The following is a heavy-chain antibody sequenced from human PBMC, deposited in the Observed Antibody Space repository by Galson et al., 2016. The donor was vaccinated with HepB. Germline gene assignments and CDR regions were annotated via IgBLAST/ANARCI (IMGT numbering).Heavy chain of an antibody. D-gene: IGHD3-16*02. J-gene: IGHJ3*02. V-gene: IGHV3-74*01. Sequence: SLRLSCAASGFTFRSYWMHWVRQAPGKGLVWVSRINSDGSSTSYADSVKGRFTNSRDNAKNTRYLQMNSLRAEDTAVYYCARVIVAFDIWGQGTMVTVSS. CDR2: INSDGSST. CDR1: GFTFRSYW. CDR3: ARVIVAFDI.